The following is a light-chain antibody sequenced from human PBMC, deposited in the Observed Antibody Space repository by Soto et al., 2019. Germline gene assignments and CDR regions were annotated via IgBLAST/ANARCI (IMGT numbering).Light chain of an antibody. CDR1: QSVSSN. J-gene: IGKJ1*01. CDR2: GAS. CDR3: QQYNNWPPWT. V-gene: IGKV3-15*01. Sequence: EIVMNQSPATLSGSPGERATLSCRVSQSVSSNLAWYQQKPGQAPRLLIYGASTRATGIPARFSGSGSGTEFTLTISSLQSEDFAVYYCQQYNNWPPWTFGQGT.